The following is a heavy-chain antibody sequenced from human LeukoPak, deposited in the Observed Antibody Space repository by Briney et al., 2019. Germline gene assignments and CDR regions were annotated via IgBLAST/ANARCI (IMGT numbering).Heavy chain of an antibody. CDR2: ISYDGSNQ. CDR3: AKGYYYDSGGYYQHFDH. CDR1: GFTFSNFG. D-gene: IGHD3-22*01. J-gene: IGHJ4*02. Sequence: GGSLRLSCAASGFTFSNFGIHWVRQAPGKGLEWVALISYDGSNQYYADSVKGRFTISRDNSKSTLYLQMTSLRPEDTAVYYCAKGYYYDSGGYYQHFDHWGQGTLVTVSS. V-gene: IGHV3-30*18.